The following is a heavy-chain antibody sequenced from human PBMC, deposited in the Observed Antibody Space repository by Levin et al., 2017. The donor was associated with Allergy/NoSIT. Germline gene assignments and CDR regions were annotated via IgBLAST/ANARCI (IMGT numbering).Heavy chain of an antibody. J-gene: IGHJ5*02. CDR1: GASISSYY. Sequence: ESLKISCTVSGASISSYYWSWIRQPPGKGLEWIGYFYYSGSTNYNPSLKSRVTISVDTSKNQFSLKLSSVTAADTAVYYCARDLGYCSGGSCYSNWFDPWGQGTLVTVSS. CDR3: ARDLGYCSGGSCYSNWFDP. D-gene: IGHD2-15*01. CDR2: FYYSGST. V-gene: IGHV4-59*01.